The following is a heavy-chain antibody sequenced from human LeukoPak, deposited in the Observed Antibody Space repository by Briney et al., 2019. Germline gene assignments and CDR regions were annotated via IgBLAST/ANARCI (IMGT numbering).Heavy chain of an antibody. CDR2: INTKTGRT. V-gene: IGHV1-2*02. D-gene: IGHD3-3*01. J-gene: IGHJ5*02. Sequence: ASVKVSCKTSGYSFTDYYIHWVREAPGQGLEWMAWINTKTGRTSSARKFQGRVTMTRDPSITTVYMDMAWLTSDDTAIYFCARADFIDAGPYLIGPWGQGTLVTVSS. CDR3: ARADFIDAGPYLIGP. CDR1: GYSFTDYY.